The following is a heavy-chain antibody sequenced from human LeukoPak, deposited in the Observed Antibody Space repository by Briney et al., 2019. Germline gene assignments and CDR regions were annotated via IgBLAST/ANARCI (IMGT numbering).Heavy chain of an antibody. V-gene: IGHV1-18*01. Sequence: ASVKVSCKASGYTFTSYGISWVRQAPGQGLEWMGWISAYNGNTNYAQKLQGRVTMTTDTSTGTAYMELRSLRSDDTAVYYCARDFWKYYDFWSGYWSHWGQGTLVTVSS. CDR1: GYTFTSYG. CDR3: ARDFWKYYDFWSGYWSH. J-gene: IGHJ4*02. CDR2: ISAYNGNT. D-gene: IGHD3-3*01.